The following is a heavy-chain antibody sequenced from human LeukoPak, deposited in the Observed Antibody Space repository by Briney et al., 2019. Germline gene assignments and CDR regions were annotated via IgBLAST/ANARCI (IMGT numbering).Heavy chain of an antibody. D-gene: IGHD2-2*01. CDR2: ISGSGGSA. V-gene: IGHV3-23*01. Sequence: GGSLRLSCAASGFTFSSYAMSWVRQAPGKGLEWVSAISGSGGSAYYADSVKGRFTISRDNSKNTLYLQMNSLRAEDTAVYYCAKVHGVPAALDQYYYYYYMDVWGKGTTVTVSS. CDR3: AKVHGVPAALDQYYYYYYMDV. CDR1: GFTFSSYA. J-gene: IGHJ6*03.